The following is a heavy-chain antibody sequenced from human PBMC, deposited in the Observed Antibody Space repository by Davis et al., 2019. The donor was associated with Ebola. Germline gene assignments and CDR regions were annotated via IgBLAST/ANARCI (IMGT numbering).Heavy chain of an antibody. CDR1: GYTFTNYG. Sequence: ASVPVSCQASGYTFTNYGITWVRQAPGQGLEWMGWINPHNGNTNYAQSVQGRVTMTTDTSTSTAYMEVGSLRSDDTAVYYCARAQFPTTSDYWGQGTLVTVSS. CDR2: INPHNGNT. V-gene: IGHV1-18*04. J-gene: IGHJ4*02. CDR3: ARAQFPTTSDY. D-gene: IGHD1-1*01.